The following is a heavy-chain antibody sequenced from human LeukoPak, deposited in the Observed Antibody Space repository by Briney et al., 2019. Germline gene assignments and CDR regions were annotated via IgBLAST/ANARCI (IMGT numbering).Heavy chain of an antibody. V-gene: IGHV4-38-2*02. Sequence: SETLSLTCTVSGYSISSGYYWGWIRQPPGKGLEWIGSIYHSGSTYYKPSLKSRVTISVDTSKNQFSPKLRSVTAADTAVYYCARVTSRLGWFDPWGQGTLVTVSS. CDR3: ARVTSRLGWFDP. CDR2: IYHSGST. CDR1: GYSISSGYY. J-gene: IGHJ5*02. D-gene: IGHD1-14*01.